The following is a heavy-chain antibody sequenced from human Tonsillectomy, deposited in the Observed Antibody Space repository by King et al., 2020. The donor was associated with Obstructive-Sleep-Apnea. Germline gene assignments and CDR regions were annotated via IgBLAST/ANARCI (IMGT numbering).Heavy chain of an antibody. CDR2: IMPMFGAT. CDR3: ARDAYYSNFWYFAL. Sequence: VQLVESGAEVKKPGSSVKVSCKASGDSFSSYGFCWVRQAPGQGLEGMGGIMPMFGATTYPQKFQGRGNISADEDTNTVYIELTSLRSYDTAVYYCARDAYYSNFWYFALWGRGTLVTVSP. V-gene: IGHV1-69*01. D-gene: IGHD4-11*01. J-gene: IGHJ2*01. CDR1: GDSFSSYG.